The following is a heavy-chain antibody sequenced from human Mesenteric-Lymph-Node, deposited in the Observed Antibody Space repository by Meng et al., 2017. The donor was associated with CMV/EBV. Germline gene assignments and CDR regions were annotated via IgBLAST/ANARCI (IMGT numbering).Heavy chain of an antibody. CDR3: GDFEAG. J-gene: IGHJ4*02. D-gene: IGHD3-3*01. CDR1: GFTFSSYA. Sequence: GGSLRLSCAASGFTFSSYAMSWVRQAPGKGLEWVSAIKNDGTFTAYADSVKGRFTVSRDNAKDTVYLQMNSLTVEDAAVYYCGDFEAGWGQGTLVTVSS. V-gene: IGHV3-74*01. CDR2: IKNDGTFT.